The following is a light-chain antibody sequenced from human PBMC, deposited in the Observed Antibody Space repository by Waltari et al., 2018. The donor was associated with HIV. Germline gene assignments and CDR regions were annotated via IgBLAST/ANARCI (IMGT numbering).Light chain of an antibody. V-gene: IGLV2-23*01. Sequence: QSALTQPASVSGSPGQSITISCTGTSSDVGSYNLVSWYQQPPGKAPKLMIYEGSKRPSGVSNRVAGSKSGNTASLTIAGLQAEDEADYYCWSYAGSSTSVFGGGTKLTVL. CDR1: SSDVGSYNL. CDR2: EGS. CDR3: WSYAGSSTSV. J-gene: IGLJ2*01.